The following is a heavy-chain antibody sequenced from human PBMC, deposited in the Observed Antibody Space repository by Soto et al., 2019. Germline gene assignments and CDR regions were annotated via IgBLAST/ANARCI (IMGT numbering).Heavy chain of an antibody. Sequence: GSLRLSCAASGFTFSNYGIHWVLQAPGNGLEWVAVISRDGSVRYYADSVKGRFTISRDNSKNTLYLQVNNLRAEDTAVYYCAKEYCGGHCYSDYFDYWGQGTLVTVSS. CDR3: AKEYCGGHCYSDYFDY. CDR1: GFTFSNYG. V-gene: IGHV3-30*18. CDR2: ISRDGSVR. J-gene: IGHJ4*02. D-gene: IGHD2-21*01.